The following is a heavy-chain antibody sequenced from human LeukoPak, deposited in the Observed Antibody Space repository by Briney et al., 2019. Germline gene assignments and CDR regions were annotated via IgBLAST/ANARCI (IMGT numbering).Heavy chain of an antibody. CDR2: INPNSGGT. CDR3: ARDGGLYCSGGSCYAKNNWFDP. J-gene: IGHJ5*02. CDR1: GYTFTGYY. D-gene: IGHD2-15*01. V-gene: IGHV1-2*06. Sequence: ASVKVSRKASGYTFTGYYMHWVRQAPGQGLEWMGRINPNSGGTNYAQKFQGRVTMTRDTSISTAYMELSRLRSDDTAVYYCARDGGLYCSGGSCYAKNNWFDPWGQGTLVTVSS.